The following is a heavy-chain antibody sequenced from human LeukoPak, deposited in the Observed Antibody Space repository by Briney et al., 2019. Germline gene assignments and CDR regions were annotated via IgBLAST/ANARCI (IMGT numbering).Heavy chain of an antibody. CDR1: GFTFSDYY. Sequence: GSLRLSCAASGFTFSDYYMSWIRQVPGKGLERVSYISSSGSTIYYADSVKGRLSISRDNAKNSLYLQMNSLRAEDTAVYYCARGGGYYDSSGYHISDYWGQGTLVTVSS. CDR3: ARGGGYYDSSGYHISDY. V-gene: IGHV3-11*01. J-gene: IGHJ4*02. CDR2: ISSSGSTI. D-gene: IGHD3-22*01.